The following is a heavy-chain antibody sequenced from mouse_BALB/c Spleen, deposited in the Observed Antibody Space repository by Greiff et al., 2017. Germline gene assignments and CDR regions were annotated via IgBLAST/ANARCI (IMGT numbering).Heavy chain of an antibody. CDR3: ARSSLLRHWYFDV. J-gene: IGHJ1*01. V-gene: IGHV3-8*02. Sequence: EVKVEESGPSLVKPSQTLSLTCSVTGDSITSGYWNWIRKFPGNKLEYMGYISYSGSTYYNPSLKSRISITRDTSKNQYYLQLNSVTTEDTATYYCARSSLLRHWYFDVWGAGTTVTVSS. CDR1: GDSITSGY. D-gene: IGHD1-2*01. CDR2: ISYSGST.